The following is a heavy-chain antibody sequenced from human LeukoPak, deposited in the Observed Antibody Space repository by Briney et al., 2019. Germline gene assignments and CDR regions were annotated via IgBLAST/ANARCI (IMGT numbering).Heavy chain of an antibody. CDR1: GSSISGHY. Sequence: SETLALTCRVSGSSISGHYWSWIRQPPGRGLEWIGYIYYIATTNYNPSLKSRVTISLDTSKNQFSLKLSSVTAADTAVYYCARGLEDYYFDSWGHGTLVTVYS. D-gene: IGHD3-3*01. CDR3: ARGLEDYYFDS. J-gene: IGHJ4*01. CDR2: IYYIATT. V-gene: IGHV4-59*11.